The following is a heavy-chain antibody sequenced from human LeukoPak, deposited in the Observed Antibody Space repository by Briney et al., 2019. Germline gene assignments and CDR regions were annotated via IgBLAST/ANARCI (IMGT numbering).Heavy chain of an antibody. Sequence: SETLPLTCTVSGGSISSSSYYWGWIRQPPGKGLEWIGSIYYSGSTYYNPSLKSRVTISVDTSKNQFSLKLSSVTAADTAVYYCARWDGSYYDYWGQGTLVTVSS. CDR2: IYYSGST. D-gene: IGHD1-26*01. J-gene: IGHJ4*02. CDR1: GGSISSSSYY. V-gene: IGHV4-39*01. CDR3: ARWDGSYYDY.